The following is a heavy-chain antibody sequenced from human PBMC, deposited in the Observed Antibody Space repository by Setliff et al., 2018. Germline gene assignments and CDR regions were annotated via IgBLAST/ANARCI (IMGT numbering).Heavy chain of an antibody. D-gene: IGHD3-22*01. J-gene: IGHJ4*02. V-gene: IGHV4-61*09. CDR3: ARGARLRYYDSSGYYDAANDY. CDR1: GGSISSGSYY. CDR2: ISTSGST. Sequence: SETLSLTCTVSGGSISSGSYYWSWIRQPAGKGLEWIGHISTSGSTNYNPSLKSRVTISVDTSKNQFSLKLSSVTAADTAVYYCARGARLRYYDSSGYYDAANDYWGQGTLVTVSS.